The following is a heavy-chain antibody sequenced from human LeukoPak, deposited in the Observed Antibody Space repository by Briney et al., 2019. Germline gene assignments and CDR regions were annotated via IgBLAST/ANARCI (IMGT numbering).Heavy chain of an antibody. CDR1: GFIFNNYA. Sequence: GGSLRLSCAGSGFIFNNYAMHWVRQPPGKGLEWVSAIRDSGSSTHYADSVKGRFTTSRDNSKNTLFLQMNSLRAEDTAIYYCAKYGPQDSGSSHFDYWGQGALVTVSS. V-gene: IGHV3-23*01. CDR3: AKYGPQDSGSSHFDY. J-gene: IGHJ4*02. CDR2: IRDSGSST. D-gene: IGHD1-26*01.